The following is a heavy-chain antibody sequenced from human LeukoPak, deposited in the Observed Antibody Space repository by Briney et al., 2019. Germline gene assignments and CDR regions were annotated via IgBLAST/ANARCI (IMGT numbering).Heavy chain of an antibody. CDR2: ISYDGSNP. V-gene: IGHV3-30*18. CDR3: AKVGPGYTFNYFYMDV. Sequence: GGSLRLSCVASGFTFSDSAMHWVRQSPDKRLEWLAAISYDGSNPYYADFVKGRLIISRDNSKNTLFLQLNSLRVEDTALYYCAKVGPGYTFNYFYMDVWGKGTTVIVSS. J-gene: IGHJ6*03. D-gene: IGHD5-18*01. CDR1: GFTFSDSA.